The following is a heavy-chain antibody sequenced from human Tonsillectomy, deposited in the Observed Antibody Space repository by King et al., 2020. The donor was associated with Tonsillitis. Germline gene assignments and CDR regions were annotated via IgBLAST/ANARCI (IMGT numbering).Heavy chain of an antibody. V-gene: IGHV4-59*08. D-gene: IGHD3-9*01. CDR1: GASISSHY. Sequence: QLQESGPGLVKPSETLSLTCTVSGASISSHYWSWIRQPPGKGLEWIGYIYYTGSTTHNPSLKSRVTISVDTSKSQFSLKLSSVTAADTAVYYCARRFTISGDDAFDIWGQGTMVTVSS. J-gene: IGHJ3*02. CDR2: IYYTGST. CDR3: ARRFTISGDDAFDI.